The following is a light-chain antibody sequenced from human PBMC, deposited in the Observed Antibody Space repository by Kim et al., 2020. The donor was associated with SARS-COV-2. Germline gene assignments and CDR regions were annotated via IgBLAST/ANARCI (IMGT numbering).Light chain of an antibody. CDR1: QSISSW. Sequence: SASVVDSVTITCRASQSISSWLAWYQQKPGKALKLLIYYASSLESGVPSRFSGSGSGTEFTLTIGGLKPDDFATYYCKQYNSYRTFGQGTKVDIK. CDR2: YAS. CDR3: KQYNSYRT. V-gene: IGKV1-5*01. J-gene: IGKJ1*01.